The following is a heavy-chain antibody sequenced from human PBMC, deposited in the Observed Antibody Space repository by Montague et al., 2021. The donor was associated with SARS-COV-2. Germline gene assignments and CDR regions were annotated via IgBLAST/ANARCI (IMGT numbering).Heavy chain of an antibody. J-gene: IGHJ6*03. D-gene: IGHD3-22*01. CDR3: ARGHRYYDSSGYLGAGYYYYYMDV. V-gene: IGHV3-13*01. Sequence: SLRLSCAASGFTFSSYDMHWVCQATGKGLEWVSAIGTAGDTYYPGSVKGRFTISRENAKNSLYLQMNSLRAGDTAVYYCARGHRYYDSSGYLGAGYYYYYMDVWGKGTTVTVSS. CDR1: GFTFSSYD. CDR2: IGTAGDT.